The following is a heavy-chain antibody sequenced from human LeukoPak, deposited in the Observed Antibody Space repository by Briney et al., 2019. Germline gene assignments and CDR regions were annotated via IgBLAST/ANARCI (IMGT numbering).Heavy chain of an antibody. J-gene: IGHJ4*02. V-gene: IGHV4-30-2*01. CDR1: GGSISSGGYY. Sequence: SETLSLTCTVSGGSISSGGYYWSWIRQPPGKGLEWIGYIYHSGSTYYNPSLKSRVTISVDRSKNQFSLKLSSVTAADTAVYYCARLGDTVTYWGQGTLVTVSS. CDR3: ARLGDTVTY. D-gene: IGHD4-17*01. CDR2: IYHSGST.